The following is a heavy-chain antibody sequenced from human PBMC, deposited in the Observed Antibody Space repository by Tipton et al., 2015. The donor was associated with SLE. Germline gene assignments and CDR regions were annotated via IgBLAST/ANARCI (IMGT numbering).Heavy chain of an antibody. CDR2: LYYGGSN. V-gene: IGHV4-39*07. CDR3: ARGGEYDILLFDS. D-gene: IGHD3-10*01. CDR1: GGSITSSHYY. Sequence: TLSLTCTVSGGSITSSHYYWGWFRQTPGKGRVWIVGLYYGGSNFYNPSRKSRVTISGDTSKKQFSLNLSAVTAADTDAYCCARGGEYDILLFDSWGQGTLVTVSS. J-gene: IGHJ4*02.